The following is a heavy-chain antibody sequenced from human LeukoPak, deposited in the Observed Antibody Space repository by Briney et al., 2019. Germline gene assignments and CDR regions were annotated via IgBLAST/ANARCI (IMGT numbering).Heavy chain of an antibody. CDR3: ARDVVKNVWGSYVEIEANWFDP. J-gene: IGHJ5*02. CDR1: GFTFSSYS. Sequence: GGSLSLSCAASGFTFSSYSMNWVRQAPGKGLEWVSSISSSSSYIYYADSVKGRFTISRGNAKNSLYLQMNSLRAEDTAVYYCARDVVKNVWGSYVEIEANWFDPWGQGTLVTVSS. D-gene: IGHD3-16*01. CDR2: ISSSSSYI. V-gene: IGHV3-21*01.